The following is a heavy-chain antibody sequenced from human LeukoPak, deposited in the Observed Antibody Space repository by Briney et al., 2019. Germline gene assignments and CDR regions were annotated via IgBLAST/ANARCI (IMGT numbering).Heavy chain of an antibody. Sequence: GGSLRLSCAASGFTFSDYYMSWIRQAPGKGLEWVSSISSSSSYIYYADSVKGRFTISRDNAKNSLYLQMNSLRAEDTAVYYCARSAGGNTGVYYYYYMDVWGKGTTVTVSS. CDR1: GFTFSDYY. CDR3: ARSAGGNTGVYYYYYMDV. CDR2: ISSSSSYI. J-gene: IGHJ6*03. D-gene: IGHD7-27*01. V-gene: IGHV3-11*06.